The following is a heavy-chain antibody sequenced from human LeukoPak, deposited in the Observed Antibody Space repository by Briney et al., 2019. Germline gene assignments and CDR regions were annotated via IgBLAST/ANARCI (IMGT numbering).Heavy chain of an antibody. CDR1: GFKFSTYS. CDR3: ARELEDNSGYYFFDP. J-gene: IGHJ5*02. V-gene: IGHV3-21*01. CDR2: ISSRSGYI. Sequence: PGGSLRLSCVGSGFKFSTYSMNWVRQAPGKGLEWVSSISSRSGYIFYADSVKGRFTISRDNAKMSLYLQMNSLRAEDTAVYYCARELEDNSGYYFFDPWGQGTLVAVSS. D-gene: IGHD3-22*01.